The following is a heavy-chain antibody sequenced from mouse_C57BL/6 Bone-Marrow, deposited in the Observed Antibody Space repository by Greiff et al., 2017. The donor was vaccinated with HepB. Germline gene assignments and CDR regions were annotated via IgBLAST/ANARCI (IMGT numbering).Heavy chain of an antibody. Sequence: EVQGVESGAELVRPGASVKLSCTASGFNIKDDYMHWVKQRPEQGLEWIGWIDPENGDTEYASKFQGKATITADTSSNTAYLQLSSLTSEDTAVYYCTTGRYYDYDDAMDYWGQGTSVTVSS. CDR1: GFNIKDDY. CDR3: TTGRYYDYDDAMDY. J-gene: IGHJ4*01. V-gene: IGHV14-4*01. D-gene: IGHD2-4*01. CDR2: IDPENGDT.